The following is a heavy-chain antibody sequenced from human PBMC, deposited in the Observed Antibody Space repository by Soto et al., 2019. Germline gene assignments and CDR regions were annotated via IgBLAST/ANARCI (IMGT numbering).Heavy chain of an antibody. CDR2: INGDGIR. CDR3: AKDRIISHMTPDDFDV. Sequence: EVQLLQSGGGLVQPGGSLRLSCVGSGFTFSTYAMIWVRQTPLKGLQWVSVINGDGIRYYEESVKGRSTISRDNSKNTLYLQMNSLRAEDSAIYYCAKDRIISHMTPDDFDVWGQGTVVTVSS. D-gene: IGHD2-15*01. CDR1: GFTFSTYA. V-gene: IGHV3-23*01. J-gene: IGHJ3*01.